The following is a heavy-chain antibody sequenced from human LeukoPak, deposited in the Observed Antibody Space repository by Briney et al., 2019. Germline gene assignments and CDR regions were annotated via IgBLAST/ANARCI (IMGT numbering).Heavy chain of an antibody. CDR2: ISSSSSYI. CDR1: GFTFSSYS. D-gene: IGHD6-13*01. V-gene: IGHV3-21*01. CDR3: TRIGYSSSCTDY. Sequence: GGSLRLSCAASGFTFSSYSMNWVRRAPGKGVEWVSSISSSSSYIYYADSVKGRFTISRDNAKNSLYLQMNSLRAEDTAVYYCTRIGYSSSCTDYWGQGTLVTVSS. J-gene: IGHJ4*02.